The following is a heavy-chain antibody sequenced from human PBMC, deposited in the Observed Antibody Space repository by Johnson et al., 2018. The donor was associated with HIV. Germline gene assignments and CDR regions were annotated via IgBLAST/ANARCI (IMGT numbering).Heavy chain of an antibody. V-gene: IGHV3-33*01. CDR2: IKQDGSNK. Sequence: QVQLVQSGGGVVQPGRFLRLSCAASGFSFSGYGMHWVRQAPGKGLEWVANIKQDGSNKYYADSVKGRFTISRDNAKNSRNLQINSLRAEDTAIYYCARGLTRLSRNDYWNGIGAFDLWGQGTMVTVSS. D-gene: IGHD5-12*01. CDR1: GFSFSGYG. J-gene: IGHJ3*01. CDR3: ARGLTRLSRNDYWNGIGAFDL.